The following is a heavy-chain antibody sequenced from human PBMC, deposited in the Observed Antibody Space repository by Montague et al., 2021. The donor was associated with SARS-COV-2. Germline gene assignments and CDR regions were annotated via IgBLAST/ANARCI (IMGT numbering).Heavy chain of an antibody. CDR2: TYYRSKWYN. D-gene: IGHD2-2*01. CDR3: ARIPVGSKYYFDF. Sequence: CAISGDSVSSNIATWNWIRQSSSRGLGWLGRTYYRSKWYNDYAESVKSRITIDPDTSKHQFSLHLNSVTPEDTAVYYCARIPVGSKYYFDFWGQGTLVTVSS. CDR1: GDSVSSNIAT. V-gene: IGHV6-1*01. J-gene: IGHJ4*02.